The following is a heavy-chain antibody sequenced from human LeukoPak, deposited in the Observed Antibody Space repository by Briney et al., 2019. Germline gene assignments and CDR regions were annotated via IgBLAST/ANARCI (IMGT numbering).Heavy chain of an antibody. J-gene: IGHJ5*02. CDR3: ARMGIAVAGQAFDP. D-gene: IGHD6-19*01. Sequence: ASVKVSCKAPGGTFSSYAISWVRQAPGQGLEWMGGIIPIFGTANYAQKFQGRVTITADESTSTAYMELSSLRSEDTAVYYCARMGIAVAGQAFDPWGQGTLVTVSS. V-gene: IGHV1-69*13. CDR2: IIPIFGTA. CDR1: GGTFSSYA.